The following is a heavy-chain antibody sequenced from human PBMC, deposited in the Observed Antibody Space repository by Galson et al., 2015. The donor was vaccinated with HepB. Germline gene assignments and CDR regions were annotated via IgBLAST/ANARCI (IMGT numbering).Heavy chain of an antibody. CDR1: GFTFSRNG. J-gene: IGHJ4*02. CDR2: IWHDGSNS. D-gene: IGHD6-25*01. CDR3: AREDADIAAMTLDH. Sequence: SLRLSCAASGFTFSRNGMHWVRQAPGKGLEWVAVIWHDGSNSYYADSVKGRFTISRDNSKNTLYLQMNSLRAEDTAVYYRAREDADIAAMTLDHWGQGTLVTVSS. V-gene: IGHV3-33*08.